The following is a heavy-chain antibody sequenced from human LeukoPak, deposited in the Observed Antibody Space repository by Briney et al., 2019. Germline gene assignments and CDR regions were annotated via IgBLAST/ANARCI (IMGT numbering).Heavy chain of an antibody. J-gene: IGHJ4*02. CDR3: STYRWQHDSSGYDY. D-gene: IGHD3-22*01. CDR1: GFTFRDYA. CDR2: IKSNADGGTT. Sequence: GGSLRLSCAASGFTFRDYAMSWVRQAPGKGLEWLGRIKSNADGGTTDYAAPVQGRITISRDDSQNTLYLQLDSLKAEDTAVYYCSTYRWQHDSSGYDYWGQGTLVAVSS. V-gene: IGHV3-15*01.